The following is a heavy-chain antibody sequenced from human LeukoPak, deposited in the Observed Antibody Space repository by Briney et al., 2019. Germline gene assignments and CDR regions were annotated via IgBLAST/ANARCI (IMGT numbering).Heavy chain of an antibody. CDR1: GFTFSDYY. V-gene: IGHV3-11*01. D-gene: IGHD6-13*01. CDR3: ARVAAAADAFDI. Sequence: GGSLRLSCAASGFTFSDYYMSWIRQAPGKGLEWVSYISSSGSTIYYADSVKGRFTVSRDNAKNSLYLQMNSLRAEDTAVYYCARVAAAADAFDIWGQGTMVTVSS. J-gene: IGHJ3*02. CDR2: ISSSGSTI.